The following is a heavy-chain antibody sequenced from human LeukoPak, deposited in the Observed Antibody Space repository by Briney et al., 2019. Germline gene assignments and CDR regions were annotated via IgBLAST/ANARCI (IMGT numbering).Heavy chain of an antibody. CDR2: IDPSSTYI. J-gene: IGHJ4*02. D-gene: IGHD3-16*01. Sequence: GGSLRLSCSASRFTFSSYTMNWVRQAPGKGLEWVSSIDPSSTYIYYADSVKGHFTISRDNAQNSLYLQMNSLRAEDTAVYYCAKDLESWKFGYGHYYFDYWGQGTLVTVSS. CDR1: RFTFSSYT. CDR3: AKDLESWKFGYGHYYFDY. V-gene: IGHV3-21*04.